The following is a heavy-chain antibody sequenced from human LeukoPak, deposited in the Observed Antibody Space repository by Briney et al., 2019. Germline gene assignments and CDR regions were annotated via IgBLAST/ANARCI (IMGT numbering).Heavy chain of an antibody. D-gene: IGHD3-10*01. CDR1: GYTFTSYY. Sequence: ASVNVSCKASGYTFTSYYMHWVRQAPGQGLEWMGIINPSGGSTSYAQKFQGRVTMTRDTSTSTVYMELSSLRSEDTAVYYCARDLITTMVRGRPNSGAFDIWGQGTMVTVSS. J-gene: IGHJ3*02. CDR2: INPSGGST. CDR3: ARDLITTMVRGRPNSGAFDI. V-gene: IGHV1-46*01.